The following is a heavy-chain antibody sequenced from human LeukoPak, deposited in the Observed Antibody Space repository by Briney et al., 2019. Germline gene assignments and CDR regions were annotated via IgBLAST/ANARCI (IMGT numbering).Heavy chain of an antibody. CDR3: ASNSGYEKGY. CDR2: MSNSGENT. Sequence: GGSLRLSCAASGFTFSSYSMQWVHQTPGKGLEWVGIMSNSGENTFYGEAVKGRFTISRDNSQNTLYLQMNSLRAEDTAVYYCASNSGYEKGYWGQGTLATASS. D-gene: IGHD5-12*01. V-gene: IGHV3-30*03. J-gene: IGHJ4*02. CDR1: GFTFSSYS.